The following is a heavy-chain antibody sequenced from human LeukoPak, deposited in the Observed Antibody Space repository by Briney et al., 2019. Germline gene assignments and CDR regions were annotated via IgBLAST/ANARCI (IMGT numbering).Heavy chain of an antibody. Sequence: SETLSLTCTVSGGSISGYYWNWIRQPPGKGLEWIGYIFYSGSTTYNPSLKSRVTISVDTSKNQFSLKLSSVTAADTAAYYCARDKQPGDYWGQGTLVTVSS. D-gene: IGHD5-18*01. V-gene: IGHV4-59*01. CDR1: GGSISGYY. CDR2: IFYSGST. J-gene: IGHJ4*02. CDR3: ARDKQPGDY.